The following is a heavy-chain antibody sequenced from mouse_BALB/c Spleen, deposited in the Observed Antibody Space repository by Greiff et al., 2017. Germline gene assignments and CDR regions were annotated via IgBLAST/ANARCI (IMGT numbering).Heavy chain of an antibody. J-gene: IGHJ2*01. D-gene: IGHD2-1*01. CDR1: GFTFSSYA. Sequence: EVQRVESGGGLVKPGGSLKLSCAASGFTFSSYAMSWVRQTPEKRLEWVASISSGGSTYYPDSVKGRFTISRDNARNILYLQMSSLRSEDTAMYYCARYGNHGYFDYWGQGTTLTVSS. CDR3: ARYGNHGYFDY. V-gene: IGHV5-6-5*01. CDR2: ISSGGST.